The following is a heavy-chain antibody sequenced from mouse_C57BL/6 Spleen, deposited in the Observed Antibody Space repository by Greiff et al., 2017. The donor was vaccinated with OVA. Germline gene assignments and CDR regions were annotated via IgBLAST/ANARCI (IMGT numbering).Heavy chain of an antibody. J-gene: IGHJ4*01. CDR2: INPNNGGT. V-gene: IGHV1-18*01. CDR1: GYTFTDYD. D-gene: IGHD3-2*02. CDR3: ARQLRAMDY. Sequence: EVKVVESGPELVKPGASVKIPCKASGYTFTDYDMDWVKQSPGKSLEWIGDINPNNGGTIYNQKFKGKATLTVDKSSSTAYMELRSLTSEDTAVYYCARQLRAMDYWGQGTSVTVSS.